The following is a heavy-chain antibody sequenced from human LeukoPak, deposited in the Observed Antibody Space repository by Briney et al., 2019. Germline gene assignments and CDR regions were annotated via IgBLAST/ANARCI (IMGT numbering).Heavy chain of an antibody. V-gene: IGHV3-66*01. CDR1: GFTVSSNY. D-gene: IGHD6-19*01. J-gene: IGHJ4*02. CDR3: ARDGAVADLDY. Sequence: GGSLRLSYAASGFTVSSNYMSWVRQAPGKGLEWVSVIYSGGNTYYADSVVGRFTISRDNSKNTLYLQMNSLRAEDTAVYYCARDGAVADLDYWGQGTLVTVSS. CDR2: IYSGGNT.